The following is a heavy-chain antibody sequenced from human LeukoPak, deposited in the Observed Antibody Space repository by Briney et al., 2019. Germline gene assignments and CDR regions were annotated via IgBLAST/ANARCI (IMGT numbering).Heavy chain of an antibody. Sequence: NPSETLCLTCAVYGGSFSGYYWSWIRQPPGKGLEWIGEINHSGSTNYNPSLKSRVTISVDTSKNQFSLKLSSVTAADTAVYYCAGRGYSYSDYWGQGTLVTVSS. CDR3: AGRGYSYSDY. CDR2: INHSGST. J-gene: IGHJ4*02. V-gene: IGHV4-34*01. CDR1: GGSFSGYY. D-gene: IGHD5-18*01.